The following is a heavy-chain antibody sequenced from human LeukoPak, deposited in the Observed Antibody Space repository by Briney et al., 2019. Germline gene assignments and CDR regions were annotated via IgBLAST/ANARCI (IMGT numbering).Heavy chain of an antibody. Sequence: GGSLRLSCAASGFTFSSYGMHWVRQAPGKGLEWVAVISYDGSNKYYADSVKGRFTISRDNSKNTLYLQMNSLRAEDTAVYYRAKDSIWSMVRGVIITHPFDYWGQGTLVTVSS. J-gene: IGHJ4*02. CDR3: AKDSIWSMVRGVIITHPFDY. D-gene: IGHD3-10*01. CDR1: GFTFSSYG. CDR2: ISYDGSNK. V-gene: IGHV3-30*18.